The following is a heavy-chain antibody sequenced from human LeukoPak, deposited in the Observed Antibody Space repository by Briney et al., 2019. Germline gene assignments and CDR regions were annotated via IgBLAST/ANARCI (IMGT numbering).Heavy chain of an antibody. CDR1: GDSVTGYY. Sequence: SETLSLTCTVFGDSVTGYYLNWVRQPPGKGLEWIGHIYKIGTTNYNPSLKSRLTISADTSKNQFSMKLRSVTAADTAVYYCVIGVGWQPDYWGQGALVTVSS. V-gene: IGHV4-59*02. J-gene: IGHJ4*02. CDR3: VIGVGWQPDY. CDR2: IYKIGTT. D-gene: IGHD2-15*01.